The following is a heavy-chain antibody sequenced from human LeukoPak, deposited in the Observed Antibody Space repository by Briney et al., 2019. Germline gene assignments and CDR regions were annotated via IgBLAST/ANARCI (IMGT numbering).Heavy chain of an antibody. Sequence: TETLYVSCTASGYSFSNSCYYWGWNRQRPGKGLEWNENIYYSGSTHYNPALKRRVTISVDTSKNQFSLKLSSVTAADTAVYYCAKTYYYDPFDCWGQGTLVTVSS. CDR3: AKTYYYDPFDC. CDR1: GYSFSNSCYY. J-gene: IGHJ4*02. V-gene: IGHV4-39*01. CDR2: IYYSGST. D-gene: IGHD3-22*01.